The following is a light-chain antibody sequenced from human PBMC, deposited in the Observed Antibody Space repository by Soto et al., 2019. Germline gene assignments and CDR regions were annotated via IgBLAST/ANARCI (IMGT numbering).Light chain of an antibody. CDR2: KIT. V-gene: IGKV2-24*01. J-gene: IGKJ2*01. Sequence: DIVLTQTPLSSPVTLGQPASISCRSSQSLLHRDGNTYLSWLQQRPGKTPRLLIYKITNRLSRGHHRFIGSMAGTDYTLNSSRVGADDVGVYYCVQATQCPPYTVGQGTKLEIE. CDR3: VQATQCPPYT. CDR1: QSLLHRDGNTY.